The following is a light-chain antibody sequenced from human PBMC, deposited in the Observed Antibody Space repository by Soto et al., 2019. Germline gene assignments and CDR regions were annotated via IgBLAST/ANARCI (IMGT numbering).Light chain of an antibody. J-gene: IGKJ1*01. CDR3: QQYNSYRA. CDR1: QSVSSN. V-gene: IGKV3-15*01. CDR2: GAS. Sequence: EIVMTQSPATLSVSPGERATLSCRASQSVSSNLAWYQQKPGQAPSLLIYGASTRATGIPSRFSGSGSGTEFTLTISSLQPDDFATYYCQQYNSYRAFGQGTKVDIK.